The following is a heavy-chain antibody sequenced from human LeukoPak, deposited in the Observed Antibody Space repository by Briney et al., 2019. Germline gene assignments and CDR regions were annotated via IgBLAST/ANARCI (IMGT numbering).Heavy chain of an antibody. D-gene: IGHD6-25*01. CDR1: GYTVTSYD. J-gene: IGHJ5*02. CDR3: ARGTRIAAT. CDR2: MNPNSGNT. V-gene: IGHV1-8*01. Sequence: ASVKVSCKAYGYTVTSYDIKWVRQATGQGLEWMGWMNPNSGNTGYAQKFQGRVTMTRNTSISTAYMELSSLRPEDTAVYYCARGTRIAATWGQGTLVTVSS.